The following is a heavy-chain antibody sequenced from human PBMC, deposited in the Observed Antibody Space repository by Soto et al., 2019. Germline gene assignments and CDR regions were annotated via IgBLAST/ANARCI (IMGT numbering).Heavy chain of an antibody. CDR2: TSAYNGNR. CDR3: ARSPSCRGGNCKRDNWFDP. V-gene: IGHV1-18*01. Sequence: ASVNFSCKASRYSITSCSSSWVRQSPGQGLEWMGWTSAYNGNRNYAQNLQGRVIMTTDTSTNTAYVELRGLRSDDTAVYFCARSPSCRGGNCKRDNWFDPWGQGTLVNVSS. CDR1: RYSITSCS. J-gene: IGHJ5*02. D-gene: IGHD2-15*01.